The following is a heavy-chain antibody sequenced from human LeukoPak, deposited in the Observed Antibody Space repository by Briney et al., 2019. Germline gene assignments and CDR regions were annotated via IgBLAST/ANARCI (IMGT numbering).Heavy chain of an antibody. Sequence: SETLSLTCAVSGGSVSSDNWRSWVRQPPGKGLEWIGEIFYSGTTHYNPSLKSRVTISVDKSNNQFSLNLSSVTAADTAVYYCVRNGGFDFDYWGQGTLVTVSS. CDR1: GGSVSSDNW. CDR2: IFYSGTT. J-gene: IGHJ4*02. V-gene: IGHV4-4*02. D-gene: IGHD5-12*01. CDR3: VRNGGFDFDY.